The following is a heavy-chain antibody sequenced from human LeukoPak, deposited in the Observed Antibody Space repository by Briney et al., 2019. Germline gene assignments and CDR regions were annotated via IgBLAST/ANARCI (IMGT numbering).Heavy chain of an antibody. CDR2: LYSDGNT. CDR1: GFTVITND. D-gene: IGHD1-14*01. J-gene: IGHJ4*02. V-gene: IGHV3-53*01. CDR3: ARGVEPLAANTLAY. Sequence: GGSLRLSCAASGFTVITNDMTWVRPAPGKGLEWVSVLYSDGNTKYADSGQGRFTISRDNSKNTLYLEMNSLSPDDTAVYYCARGVEPLAANTLAYWGQGTLVTVSS.